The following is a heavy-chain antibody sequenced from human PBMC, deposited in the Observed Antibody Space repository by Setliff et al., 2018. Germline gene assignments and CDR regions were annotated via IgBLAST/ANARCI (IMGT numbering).Heavy chain of an antibody. CDR3: ARGLHDTSDDYYVGAFDM. J-gene: IGHJ3*02. Sequence: SETLSLTCTVSGGSISPYYWSWIRQPPGKGLEWIGYIYHSGYTSYNPSLKSRVTLSVDTSKNKLPLRLTSVTAADTALYYCARGLHDTSDDYYVGAFDMWGLGTKVTVSS. V-gene: IGHV4-59*01. CDR2: IYHSGYT. D-gene: IGHD3-22*01. CDR1: GGSISPYY.